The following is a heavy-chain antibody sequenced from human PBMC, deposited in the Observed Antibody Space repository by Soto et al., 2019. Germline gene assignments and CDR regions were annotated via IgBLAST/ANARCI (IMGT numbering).Heavy chain of an antibody. CDR3: AREMWTRSGPQNFFDY. V-gene: IGHV1-18*01. J-gene: IGHJ4*02. CDR2: ISPYSGNT. Sequence: ASVKVSCKASGYGFTIYGISWVRQAPGQGLEWMGWISPYSGNTRYPENLQGRVTMTTDTSTSTAYMELRSLRSDDTAVYYCAREMWTRSGPQNFFDYWGQGALVTVSS. CDR1: GYGFTIYG. D-gene: IGHD6-25*01.